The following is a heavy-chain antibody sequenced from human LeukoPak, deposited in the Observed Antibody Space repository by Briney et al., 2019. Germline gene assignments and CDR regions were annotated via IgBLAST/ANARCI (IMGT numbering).Heavy chain of an antibody. CDR3: AITITGTTSRFGAFDI. V-gene: IGHV1-69*05. CDR1: EGTVSSYA. D-gene: IGHD1-20*01. CDR2: SIPIFGTA. Sequence: GSSVKLSYKASEGTVSSYAVSWVRQAPGQGLEWMGGSIPIFGTANYAQKLQGRVAVTTDEYTSTAYLALSSLTSEDTAVYYCAITITGTTSRFGAFDIWGQGTMVTVSS. J-gene: IGHJ3*02.